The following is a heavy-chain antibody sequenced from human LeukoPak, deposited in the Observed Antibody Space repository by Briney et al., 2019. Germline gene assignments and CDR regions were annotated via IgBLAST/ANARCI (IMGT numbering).Heavy chain of an antibody. J-gene: IGHJ4*02. Sequence: GGSLRLSCAASGFTFSSYSMNWVRQAPGKGLEWVSYISSSSTIYYADSVKGRFTISRDNAKNSLYLQMNSLRAEDTAVYYCARSHFWSGSCDYWGQGTLVTVSS. CDR3: ARSHFWSGSCDY. CDR2: ISSSSTI. V-gene: IGHV3-48*01. CDR1: GFTFSSYS. D-gene: IGHD3-3*02.